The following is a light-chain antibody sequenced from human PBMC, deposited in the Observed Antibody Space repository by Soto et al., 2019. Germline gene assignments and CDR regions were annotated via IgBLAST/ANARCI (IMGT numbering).Light chain of an antibody. CDR2: SNI. CDR1: SSNIGSNT. V-gene: IGLV1-44*01. J-gene: IGLJ1*01. Sequence: QSVLTQPPSASGTPGQRVTISCSGSSSNIGSNTVNWYQQIPGTAPKLLIYSNIQRPSGVPDRFSGSKSGTSASLAISGLQSEDEADYYCAAWDDSLNGPVFGTGTKLPS. CDR3: AAWDDSLNGPV.